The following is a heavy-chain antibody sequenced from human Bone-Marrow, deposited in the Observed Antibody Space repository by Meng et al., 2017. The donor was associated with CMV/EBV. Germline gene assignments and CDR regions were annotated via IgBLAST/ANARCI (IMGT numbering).Heavy chain of an antibody. V-gene: IGHV1-2*02. CDR1: GYTFTGYY. CDR3: ASKLYYDFWSAYRGAEGVDPFNI. D-gene: IGHD3-3*01. CDR2: INPNSGGT. J-gene: IGHJ3*02. Sequence: ASVKVSCKASGYTFTGYYMHWVRQAPGQGLEWMGWINPNSGGTNYAQKFQGRVTMTRDTSISTAYLELNRLTYADTAVYYCASKLYYDFWSAYRGAEGVDPFNIWGQGTAVTVSS.